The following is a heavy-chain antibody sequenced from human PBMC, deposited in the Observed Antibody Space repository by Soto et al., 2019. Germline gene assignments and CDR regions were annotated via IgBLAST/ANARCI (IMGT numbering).Heavy chain of an antibody. CDR1: GSTFSSYA. CDR3: AKGGLRSYTGMDV. Sequence: GGSLRLSCAASGSTFSSYAMSWVRQAPGKGLEWVSAISGSSGGTYYADSVKGRFTISRDNSKNTLYLQMNSLRAEDTALYYCAKGGLRSYTGMDVWGQGTTVTVSS. J-gene: IGHJ6*02. D-gene: IGHD4-17*01. CDR2: ISGSSGGT. V-gene: IGHV3-23*01.